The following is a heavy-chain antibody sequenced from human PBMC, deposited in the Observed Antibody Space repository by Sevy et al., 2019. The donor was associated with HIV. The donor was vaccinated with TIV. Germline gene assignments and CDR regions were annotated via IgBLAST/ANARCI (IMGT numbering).Heavy chain of an antibody. CDR1: GGTFSSYA. J-gene: IGHJ4*02. Sequence: SVKVSCKASGGTFSSYAISWVRQAPGQGLEWMGGIIPIFGTANYAQKFQGRVTITVDESTSTAYMELSSLGSEDTAVYYCARGGVRGVRARYYYFDYWGQGTLVTVSS. CDR3: ARGGVRGVRARYYYFDY. CDR2: IIPIFGTA. D-gene: IGHD3-10*01. V-gene: IGHV1-69*13.